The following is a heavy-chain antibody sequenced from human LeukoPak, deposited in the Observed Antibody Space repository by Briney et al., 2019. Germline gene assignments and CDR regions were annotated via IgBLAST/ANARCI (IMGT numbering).Heavy chain of an antibody. V-gene: IGHV3-9*01. J-gene: IGHJ4*02. CDR1: GFTFDDYA. CDR3: ANEIRPNDY. CDR2: ISWNSGSI. D-gene: IGHD4-17*01. Sequence: GRSLRLSCAASGFTFDDYAMHWVRQAPGKGLEWVSGISWNSGSIGYADSVKGRFTISRDNSKNTLYLQMNSLRAEDTAVYYCANEIRPNDYWGQGTQVTVSS.